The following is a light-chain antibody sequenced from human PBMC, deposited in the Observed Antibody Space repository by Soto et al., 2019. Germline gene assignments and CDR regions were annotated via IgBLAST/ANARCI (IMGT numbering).Light chain of an antibody. J-gene: IGLJ2*01. CDR2: VVS. CDR1: SSDVGGYNF. Sequence: QSALTQPRSVSGSPGQSVTISCSGTSSDVGGYNFVSWYQQYPGKAPKLIIYVVSKRPSGVPDRFSGSKSGNTASLTISGLQAEDEADYYCCSYAGSNTLVSGGGTKLTVL. V-gene: IGLV2-11*01. CDR3: CSYAGSNTLV.